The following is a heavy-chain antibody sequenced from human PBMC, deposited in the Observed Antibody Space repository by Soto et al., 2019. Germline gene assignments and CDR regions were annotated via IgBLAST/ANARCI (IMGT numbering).Heavy chain of an antibody. CDR3: ARDVRTLGANLTPNKFDP. CDR1: GFTFSSYS. D-gene: IGHD1-26*01. J-gene: IGHJ5*02. Sequence: GSLRLSCAASGFTFSSYSMNWVRQAPGKGLEWVSSISSSSSYIYYADSVKGRFTISRDNAKNSLYLQMNSLRAEDTAVYYCARDVRTLGANLTPNKFDPWGQGTLVTVSS. CDR2: ISSSSSYI. V-gene: IGHV3-21*01.